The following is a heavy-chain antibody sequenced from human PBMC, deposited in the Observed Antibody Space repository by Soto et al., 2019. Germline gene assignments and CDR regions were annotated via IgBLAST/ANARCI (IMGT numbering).Heavy chain of an antibody. D-gene: IGHD3-10*01. CDR3: ARAMVRGFLGFLGD. CDR1: GYTFTGYY. CDR2: INPNSGGT. J-gene: IGHJ4*02. Sequence: ASVKVSCKASGYTFTGYYMHWVRQAPGQGLEWMGWINPNSGGTNYAQKFQGWVTMTRDTSISTAYMELSRLRSDDTAVYYCARAMVRGFLGFLGDWGQGTLVTVSS. V-gene: IGHV1-2*04.